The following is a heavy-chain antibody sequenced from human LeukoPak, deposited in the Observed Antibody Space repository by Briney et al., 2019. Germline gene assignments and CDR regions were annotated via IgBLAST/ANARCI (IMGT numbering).Heavy chain of an antibody. CDR3: ARDQNFQQ. CDR2: IKEDGSVK. V-gene: IGHV3-7*01. CDR1: GFTFSSSA. J-gene: IGHJ1*01. Sequence: PGGSLRLSCAASGFTFSSSAMSWVRQVPGKGLEWVANIKEDGSVKYYVDSVKGRFTISRDNTKNSLYLQMNSLRVEDTAVYYCARDQNFQQWGQGTLVTVSS.